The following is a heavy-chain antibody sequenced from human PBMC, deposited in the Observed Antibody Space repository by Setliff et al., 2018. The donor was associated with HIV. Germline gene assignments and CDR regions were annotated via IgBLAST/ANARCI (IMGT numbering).Heavy chain of an antibody. CDR2: MYYSGNT. V-gene: IGHV4-39*07. Sequence: PSETLSLTCIVSGGSISSSSSYWGWIRLPPGKGLEWIGSMYYSGNTYYNPSLKSRVTISLDKSKNQFSLKLTSVTAADTAVYYCARGTYYYETSGYHYDKTWAGTCFDYWGQGALGTV. CDR1: GGSISSSSSY. CDR3: ARGTYYYETSGYHYDKTWAGTCFDY. J-gene: IGHJ4*02. D-gene: IGHD3-22*01.